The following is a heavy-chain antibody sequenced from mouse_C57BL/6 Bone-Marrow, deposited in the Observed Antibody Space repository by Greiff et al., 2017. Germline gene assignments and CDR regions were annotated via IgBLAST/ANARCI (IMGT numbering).Heavy chain of an antibody. Sequence: LVEPGDSVKISCKASGYSFTGYFMNWVMQSHGKSLEWIGRINPYNGDTFYNQKFKGKATLTVDKSSSTAHMELRSLTSEDSAVYYCARPCNYGYYFDDWGQGTTLTVSS. CDR3: ARPCNYGYYFDD. CDR2: INPYNGDT. J-gene: IGHJ2*01. D-gene: IGHD2-1*01. V-gene: IGHV1-20*01. CDR1: GYSFTGYF.